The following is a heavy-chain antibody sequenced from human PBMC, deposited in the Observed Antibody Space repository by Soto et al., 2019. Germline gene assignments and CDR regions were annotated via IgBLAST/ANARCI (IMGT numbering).Heavy chain of an antibody. V-gene: IGHV4-59*08. D-gene: IGHD3-3*01. CDR3: GRHTIFGVAPHWFDP. Sequence: QVQLQESGPGLVKPSETLSLTCTVSVGSISSYYWSWIRQPPGKGLEWIGYIYYSGSTNYNPSLRSRVTISVDTSKNQFSLKLSSVTAADTAVYYCGRHTIFGVAPHWFDPWGQGTLVTVSS. CDR1: VGSISSYY. CDR2: IYYSGST. J-gene: IGHJ5*02.